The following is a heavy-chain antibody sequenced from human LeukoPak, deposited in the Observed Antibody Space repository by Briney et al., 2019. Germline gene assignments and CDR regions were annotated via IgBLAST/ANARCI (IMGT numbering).Heavy chain of an antibody. Sequence: SETLSLACTVSGYSISSGYYWGWIRQPPGKGLEWIGSIFHSGSTYYNPSLKSRVTISVDTSKNQFSLKLSSVTAADTAVYYCARERGYFDTRDYWGQGTLVTVSS. CDR3: ARERGYFDTRDY. V-gene: IGHV4-38-2*02. D-gene: IGHD3-9*01. J-gene: IGHJ4*02. CDR2: IFHSGST. CDR1: GYSISSGYY.